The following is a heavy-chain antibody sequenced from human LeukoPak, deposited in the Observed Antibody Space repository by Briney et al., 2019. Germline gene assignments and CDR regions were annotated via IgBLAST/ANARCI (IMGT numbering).Heavy chain of an antibody. D-gene: IGHD3-22*01. CDR2: INAGNGNT. Sequence: GASVKVSCKASGYTFTSYAMHWVRQAPGQRLEWMGWINAGNGNTKYSQKFQGWVTMTRDTSISTAYMELSRLRSDDTAVYYCARDYYDSSGDAFDIWGQGTMVTVSS. J-gene: IGHJ3*02. CDR3: ARDYYDSSGDAFDI. CDR1: GYTFTSYA. V-gene: IGHV1-3*01.